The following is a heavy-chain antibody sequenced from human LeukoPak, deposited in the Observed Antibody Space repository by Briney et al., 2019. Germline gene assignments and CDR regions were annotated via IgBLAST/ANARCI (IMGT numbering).Heavy chain of an antibody. Sequence: SETLSLTCTVSGGSISSYYWSWIRQPPGKGLEWIGYIYYSGSTNYNPSLKSRVTISVDTSKNQFSLKLSSVTAADTAVYYCARGGNYDFWSGYPRYYYYYMDVWGKGTTVTVSS. CDR3: ARGGNYDFWSGYPRYYYYYMDV. CDR1: GGSISSYY. D-gene: IGHD3-3*01. V-gene: IGHV4-59*01. CDR2: IYYSGST. J-gene: IGHJ6*03.